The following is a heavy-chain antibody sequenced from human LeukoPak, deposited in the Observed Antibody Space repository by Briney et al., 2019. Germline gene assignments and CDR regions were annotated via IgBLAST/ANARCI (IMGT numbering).Heavy chain of an antibody. V-gene: IGHV4-34*01. Sequence: PSETLSLTCAVYGGSFSGYYWSWIRQPPGKGLEWIGEVNHNGSTNYNPSLKSRVTISVDTSKNQFSVKLSSVTAADTAVYYCAGSAADAQVDTAMFHKQNNWFDPWGQGTLVTVSS. J-gene: IGHJ5*02. CDR1: GGSFSGYY. CDR3: AGSAADAQVDTAMFHKQNNWFDP. D-gene: IGHD5-18*01. CDR2: VNHNGST.